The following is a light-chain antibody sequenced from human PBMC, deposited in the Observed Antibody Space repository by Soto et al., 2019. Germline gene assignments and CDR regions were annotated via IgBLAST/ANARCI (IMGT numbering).Light chain of an antibody. J-gene: IGKJ1*01. CDR2: GAS. Sequence: EIVLTHSPGTLSLSLGEIATLSRRASQSVSSSYLAWHQQKPGQAPRLLINGASTWAIGIPARFSGSGSGTEFTLTISRLEPEDFAVYYCQQYGSSGTFGQGTKVDIK. CDR3: QQYGSSGT. CDR1: QSVSSSY. V-gene: IGKV3-20*01.